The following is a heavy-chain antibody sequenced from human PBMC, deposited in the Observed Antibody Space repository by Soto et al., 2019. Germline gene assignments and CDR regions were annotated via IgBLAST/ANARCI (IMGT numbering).Heavy chain of an antibody. CDR2: INAGNGNT. V-gene: IGHV1-3*01. Sequence: GASVKVSCKASGYTFTSYAMHWVRQAPGQRLEWMGWINAGNGNTKYSQKFQGRVTITRDTSASTAYMELSSLRSEDTAVYYCARDRSPYYDILTGYTYYYYYGLDVWGQGTTVTVSS. D-gene: IGHD3-9*01. CDR1: GYTFTSYA. CDR3: ARDRSPYYDILTGYTYYYYYGLDV. J-gene: IGHJ6*02.